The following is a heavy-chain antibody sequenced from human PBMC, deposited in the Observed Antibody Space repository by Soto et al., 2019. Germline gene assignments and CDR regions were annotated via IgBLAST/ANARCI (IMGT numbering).Heavy chain of an antibody. CDR3: ARDGYNSFDYYYGMDV. V-gene: IGHV3-48*03. Sequence: GGSLRLSCAASGFTFSSYEMNWVRQAPGKGLEWVSYISSSGSTIYYADSVKGRFTISGDNAKNSLYLQMNSLRAEDTAVYYCARDGYNSFDYYYGMDVWGQGTTVTVSS. D-gene: IGHD5-12*01. J-gene: IGHJ6*02. CDR1: GFTFSSYE. CDR2: ISSSGSTI.